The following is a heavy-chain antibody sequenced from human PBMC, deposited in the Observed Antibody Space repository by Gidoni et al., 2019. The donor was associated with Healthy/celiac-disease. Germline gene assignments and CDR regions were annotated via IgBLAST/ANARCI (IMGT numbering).Heavy chain of an antibody. CDR2: LSYDGSNK. CDR3: ARDWVSGYCSGGSCYVLDY. J-gene: IGHJ4*02. Sequence: QLVESGGGGGQPGRALRLSGAAAGSTFSSRASHWVRQAPGKGLDSVAVLSYDGSNKSYPDSLTGRFTISRANSKNTLYLQMTSLSAEDTAVYYCARDWVSGYCSGGSCYVLDYWGQGTLVTVSS. CDR1: GSTFSSRA. D-gene: IGHD2-15*01. V-gene: IGHV3-30-3*01.